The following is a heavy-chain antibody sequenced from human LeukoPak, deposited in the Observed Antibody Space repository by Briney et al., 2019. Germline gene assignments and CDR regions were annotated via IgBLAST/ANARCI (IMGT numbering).Heavy chain of an antibody. V-gene: IGHV3-23*01. CDR1: GFTFSDYA. J-gene: IGHJ4*02. CDR3: AKGAYYYDSSGSYLVDY. D-gene: IGHD3-22*01. CDR2: IVGSGYST. Sequence: GGSLRLSCAASGFTFSDYAMSWVRHAPGTGLEWVSAIVGSGYSTYCADSVKGRFTISRDNSKNTLFLQMNSLRAEDTAVYYCAKGAYYYDSSGSYLVDYWGQGALVTVSS.